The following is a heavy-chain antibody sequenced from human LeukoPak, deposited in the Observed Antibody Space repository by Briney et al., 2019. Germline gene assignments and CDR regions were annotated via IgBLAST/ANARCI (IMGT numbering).Heavy chain of an antibody. D-gene: IGHD5-18*01. V-gene: IGHV6-1*01. J-gene: IGHJ4*02. Sequence: SQTLSLTCAISGDSVSSNSAAWHWIRQSPSRGLEWLGRTYYRSKWYSDYAVSVKSPIIVNPDTSKNQFSLQLNSVTPEDTAVYYCARGLDTAIGYWGQGILVTVSS. CDR3: ARGLDTAIGY. CDR1: GDSVSSNSAA. CDR2: TYYRSKWYS.